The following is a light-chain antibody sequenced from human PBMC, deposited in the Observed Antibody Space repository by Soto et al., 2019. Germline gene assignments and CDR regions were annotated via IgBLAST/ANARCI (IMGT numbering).Light chain of an antibody. V-gene: IGLV1-36*01. CDR2: YDD. CDR1: SSNIGNNA. Sequence: QSVLTQPPSVSEAPRQRVTISCSGSSSNIGNNAVNWYQQLPGKAPKLLIYYDDLLPSGVSDRFSGSKSGTSASLAISGLXSXXXXXYYCAAWDDSLNGVVFGGGTKLTVL. J-gene: IGLJ2*01. CDR3: AAWDDSLNGVV.